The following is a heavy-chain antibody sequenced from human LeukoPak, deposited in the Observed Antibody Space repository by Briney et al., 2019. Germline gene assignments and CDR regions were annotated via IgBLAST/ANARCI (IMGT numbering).Heavy chain of an antibody. J-gene: IGHJ4*02. CDR3: ARSPSGYRFDS. Sequence: SETLSLTCAVSGGSINRGTFFWTWIRKPPGKGLEWIGYISNSGSTNYHPSLKSRVTISSDTSKTRFTLKLTSVTAADTAVYYRARSPSGYRFDSWGQGTLVTVSS. D-gene: IGHD3-22*01. CDR2: ISNSGST. CDR1: GGSINRGTFF. V-gene: IGHV4-61*01.